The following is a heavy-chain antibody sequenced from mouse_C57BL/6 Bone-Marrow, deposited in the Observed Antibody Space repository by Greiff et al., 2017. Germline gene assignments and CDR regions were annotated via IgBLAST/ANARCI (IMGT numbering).Heavy chain of an antibody. CDR1: GFTFSSYT. CDR3: SRQVTTVLATKYFDV. Sequence: EVKVVESGGGLVKPGGSLKLSCAASGFTFSSYTMSWVRQTPEKRLQWVAAIGGGGGNTYYPDSVRGRFTNSRENDKNILYLQMSRRRSEDTALYYCSRQVTTVLATKYFDVWGTGTTVTVSS. V-gene: IGHV5-9*01. D-gene: IGHD1-1*01. CDR2: IGGGGGNT. J-gene: IGHJ1*03.